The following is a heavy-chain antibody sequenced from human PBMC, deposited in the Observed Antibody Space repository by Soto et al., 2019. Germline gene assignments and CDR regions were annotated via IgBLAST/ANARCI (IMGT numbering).Heavy chain of an antibody. D-gene: IGHD1-26*01. J-gene: IGHJ5*02. Sequence: EVHLLESGGGLVQPGGSLRLSCAASGFTFSSYAMGWVRQAPGEGLEWVSSIGGSGSYTYYADSVKGRFTISRDNFKSTLVLPNNSPGAEDPALFYRSKNNLAPLSQGWEIRFDPWGQGTLVTVSS. CDR1: GFTFSSYA. CDR3: SKNNLAPLSQGWEIRFDP. CDR2: IGGSGSYT. V-gene: IGHV3-23*01.